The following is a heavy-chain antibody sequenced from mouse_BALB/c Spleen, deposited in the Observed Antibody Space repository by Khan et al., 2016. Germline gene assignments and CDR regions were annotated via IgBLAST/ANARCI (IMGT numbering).Heavy chain of an antibody. CDR3: AIRRGYFSPMYY. D-gene: IGHD2-3*01. CDR1: GYTFTNYG. CDR2: INNYTGEP. V-gene: IGHV9-1*02. Sequence: LVESGPELKKPGETVKISCKASGYTFTNYGMNWVKQAPGKGLKWMGWINNYTGEPTYADDLKGRFAVSLETTASTAYLQINNLKNEDMVSYCCAIRRGYFSPMYYWRPGTSFTFSS. J-gene: IGHJ4*01.